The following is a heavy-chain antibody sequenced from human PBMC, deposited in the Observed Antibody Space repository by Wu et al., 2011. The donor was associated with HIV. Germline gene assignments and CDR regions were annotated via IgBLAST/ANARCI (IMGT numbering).Heavy chain of an antibody. D-gene: IGHD3-10*01. CDR3: ARRYYSGSGTFPHFHH. Sequence: SGAEVKKPGSSVKVSCKASGGTFSSYAISWVRQAPGQGLEWMGRIIPIFGTTNYAQKFQGRVTITTDESTSTVYMELSSLRSDDTAVYYCARRYYSGSGTFPHFHHWGQGTLVTVSS. V-gene: IGHV1-69*05. CDR1: GGTFSSYA. J-gene: IGHJ1*01. CDR2: IIPIFGTT.